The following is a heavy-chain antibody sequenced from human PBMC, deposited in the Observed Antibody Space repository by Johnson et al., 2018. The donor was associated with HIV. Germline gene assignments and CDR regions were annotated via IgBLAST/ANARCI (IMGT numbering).Heavy chain of an antibody. CDR3: ARILVGTMVRGVSLHDAFDI. V-gene: IGHV3-30*04. CDR1: GFTFSTYA. CDR2: ISYDGSNK. D-gene: IGHD3-10*01. Sequence: VQLVESGGGVVQPGRSLRLSCAASGFTFSTYALHWVRQAPGKGLAWVAVISYDGSNKYYADSVKGRFTISRDNAKNFLYLQMNSLRAEDTALYYCARILVGTMVRGVSLHDAFDIWGQGTMVTVSS. J-gene: IGHJ3*02.